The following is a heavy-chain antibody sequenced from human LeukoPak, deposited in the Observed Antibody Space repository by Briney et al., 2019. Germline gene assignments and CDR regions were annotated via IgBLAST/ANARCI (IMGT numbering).Heavy chain of an antibody. D-gene: IGHD3-10*01. CDR3: ARQFTYYYGSGSYYTQYYFDY. Sequence: GGSLRLSCAASGFTFSDYYMSWIRQAPGKGLEWVSYISSSGSTIYYADSVKGRFTISRDNTKNSLYLQMNSLRAEDTAVYYCARQFTYYYGSGSYYTQYYFDYWGQGTLVTVSS. V-gene: IGHV3-11*01. CDR1: GFTFSDYY. CDR2: ISSSGSTI. J-gene: IGHJ4*02.